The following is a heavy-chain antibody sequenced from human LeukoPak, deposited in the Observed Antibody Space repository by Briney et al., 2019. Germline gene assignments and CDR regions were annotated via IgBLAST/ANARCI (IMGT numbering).Heavy chain of an antibody. CDR2: IYTSGST. D-gene: IGHD5-18*01. V-gene: IGHV4-61*02. CDR1: GGSISSNTYY. Sequence: PSQTLSLTCTVSGGSISSNTYYWSWIRQPAGKGLEWIGRIYTSGSTNYNPSLKSRVTISVDTSKNQFSLKLSSVTAADTAVYYCARGSPVDTAMVDYFDLWGRGTLVTVSS. CDR3: ARGSPVDTAMVDYFDL. J-gene: IGHJ2*01.